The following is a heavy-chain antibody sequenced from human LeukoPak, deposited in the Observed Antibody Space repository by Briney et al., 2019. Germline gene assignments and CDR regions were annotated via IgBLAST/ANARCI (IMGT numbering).Heavy chain of an antibody. J-gene: IGHJ4*02. CDR3: ARDYDSSGYNDY. D-gene: IGHD3-22*01. CDR2: IYYSGST. Sequence: SETLSLTCTVSGGSISSYYWSWIRQPPGKGLEWIGYIYYSGSTNYNPSLKSRVTISVDTSKNQFSLKLSSVTAAGTAVYCCARDYDSSGYNDYWGQGTLVTVSS. V-gene: IGHV4-59*01. CDR1: GGSISSYY.